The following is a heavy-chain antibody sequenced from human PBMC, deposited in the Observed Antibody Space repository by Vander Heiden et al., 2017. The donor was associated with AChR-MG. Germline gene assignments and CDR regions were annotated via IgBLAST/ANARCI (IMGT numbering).Heavy chain of an antibody. CDR2: INPDGSEK. V-gene: IGHV3-7*04. J-gene: IGHJ5*02. CDR3: AWGSTCGS. CDR1: GFTFSTYS. D-gene: IGHD6-25*01. Sequence: EVQLVESGGGLVQPGGSLRLSCAASGFTFSTYSMSWVRQAPGKGLEWVANINPDGSEKYYVDSVKGRFTISRDNAKSSLYLQMNSLRDEDTAVYCCAWGSTCGSWGQGTLVTVSS.